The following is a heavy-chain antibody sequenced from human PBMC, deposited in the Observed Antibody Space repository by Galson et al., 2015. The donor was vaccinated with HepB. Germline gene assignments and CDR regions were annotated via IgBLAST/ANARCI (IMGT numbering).Heavy chain of an antibody. CDR3: ARDSGYSSGWYGYFDY. J-gene: IGHJ4*02. V-gene: IGHV1-3*01. D-gene: IGHD6-19*01. CDR1: GYTFTSYA. CDR2: INAGNGNT. Sequence: SVKVSCKASGYTFTSYAMHWVRQAPGQRLEWMGWINAGNGNTKYSQKFQGRVTITRDTSASTAYMELSSLRSEDTAVYYCARDSGYSSGWYGYFDYWGQGTLVTVSS.